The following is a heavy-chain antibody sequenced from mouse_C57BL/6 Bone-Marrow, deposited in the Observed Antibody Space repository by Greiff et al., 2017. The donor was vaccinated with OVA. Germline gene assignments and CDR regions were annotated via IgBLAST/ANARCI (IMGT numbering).Heavy chain of an antibody. D-gene: IGHD2-4*01. Sequence: VQLQQSGAELARPGASVKLSCKASGYTFTSYGISWVKQRTGQGLEWIGEIYPRSGNTYYNEKFKGKATLTADKSSSTAYMELRSLTSEDSAVYCCAREKGLRRGYYYAMDYWGQGTSVTVSS. CDR1: GYTFTSYG. CDR3: AREKGLRRGYYYAMDY. V-gene: IGHV1-81*01. J-gene: IGHJ4*01. CDR2: IYPRSGNT.